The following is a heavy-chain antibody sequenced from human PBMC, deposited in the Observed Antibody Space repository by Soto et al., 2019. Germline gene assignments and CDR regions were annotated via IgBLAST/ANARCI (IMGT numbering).Heavy chain of an antibody. Sequence: SETLSLTCTVSGVSISNSSYYWGWIRRPPGKGLEWIGTIYYSGITYYNPSLKSRVTISVDTSKNQFSLKLTSVTAADTAVYYCARHGSNWGQGTLVTVYS. CDR1: GVSISNSSYY. V-gene: IGHV4-39*01. CDR3: ARHGSN. J-gene: IGHJ4*02. CDR2: IYYSGIT.